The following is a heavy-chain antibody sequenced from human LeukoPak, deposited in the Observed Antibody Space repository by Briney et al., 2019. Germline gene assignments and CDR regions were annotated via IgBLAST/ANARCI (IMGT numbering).Heavy chain of an antibody. CDR2: ISSSSSYI. J-gene: IGHJ4*02. CDR1: GFTFSSYR. D-gene: IGHD3-10*01. Sequence: GGSLRLSCAASGFTFSSYRMNWVRQAPGKGLEWVSSISSSSSYIYYADSVKGRFTISRDNAKHSLYLQMNSLRAEDTAVYYCARAKSLWFGELFPVDYWGQGPLVTVSS. CDR3: ARAKSLWFGELFPVDY. V-gene: IGHV3-21*01.